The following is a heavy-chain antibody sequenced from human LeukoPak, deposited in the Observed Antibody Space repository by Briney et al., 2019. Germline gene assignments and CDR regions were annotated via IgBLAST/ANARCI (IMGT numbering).Heavy chain of an antibody. CDR1: GGSISSYH. J-gene: IGHJ3*01. Sequence: SETLSLTCTVSGGSISSYHWSWIRQPPGKGLEWIGCIYYSGSTNYNPSLKSRVTISVDTSKNQFSLKLSSVTAADTAVYYCASHYFDDAFDVWGQGTMVTVSS. V-gene: IGHV4-59*08. CDR3: ASHYFDDAFDV. CDR2: IYYSGST. D-gene: IGHD3-10*01.